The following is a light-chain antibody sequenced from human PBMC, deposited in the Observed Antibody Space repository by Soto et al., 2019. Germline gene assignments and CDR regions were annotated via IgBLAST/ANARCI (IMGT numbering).Light chain of an antibody. V-gene: IGKV1-9*01. J-gene: IGKJ3*01. CDR3: QHLNNYPPFT. CDR1: QDIQTY. CDR2: GTF. Sequence: IQLTQSPSSLPASVGDRVSITCRASQDIQTYLAWYQQKRGEAPKLLISGTFTLQSGVPSRFNGSGSGTDFTLTISRLQPEDFATYYCQHLNNYPPFTFGPGTKVDLE.